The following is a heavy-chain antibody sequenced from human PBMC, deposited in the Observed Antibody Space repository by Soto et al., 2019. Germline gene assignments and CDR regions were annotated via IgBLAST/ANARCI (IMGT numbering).Heavy chain of an antibody. D-gene: IGHD2-15*01. V-gene: IGHV3-23*01. J-gene: IGHJ4*02. Sequence: EVQLLESGGGLVQPGGSLRLSCAASGFTFSSYDMSWVRQAPGKGLEWVSRISGSGGSTYYADSVKGRFTISRDNSKNTLYLQMNSLRADDTAVSYCARVRGAYSYSFDYWGQGTLVTVSS. CDR1: GFTFSSYD. CDR2: ISGSGGST. CDR3: ARVRGAYSYSFDY.